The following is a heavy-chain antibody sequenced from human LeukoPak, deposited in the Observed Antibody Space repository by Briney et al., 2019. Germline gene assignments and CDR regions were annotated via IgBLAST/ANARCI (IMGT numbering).Heavy chain of an antibody. CDR2: ISGSGGST. V-gene: IGHV3-23*01. J-gene: IGHJ4*02. CDR3: AKDMGSRTLYYYDSSDY. Sequence: GGSLRLSCAASGFTFSSYAMSWVRQAPGKGLEWVSAISGSGGSTYYADSVKGQFTISRDNSKNTLYLQMNSLRAEDTAVYYCAKDMGSRTLYYYDSSDYWGQGTLVTVSS. D-gene: IGHD3-22*01. CDR1: GFTFSSYA.